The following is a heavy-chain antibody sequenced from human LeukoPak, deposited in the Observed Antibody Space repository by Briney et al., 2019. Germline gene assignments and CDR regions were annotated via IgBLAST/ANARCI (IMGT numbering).Heavy chain of an antibody. V-gene: IGHV3-33*01. CDR3: AREDSSGYYWSSYYFDY. CDR1: GFTFSSYG. CDR2: IWYDGSNK. D-gene: IGHD3-22*01. Sequence: GGSLRLSCAASGFTFSSYGMPWVRQAPGKGLEWVAVIWYDGSNKYYADSVKGRFTISRDNSKNTLYLQMNSLRAEDTAVYYCAREDSSGYYWSSYYFDYWGQGTLVTVS. J-gene: IGHJ4*02.